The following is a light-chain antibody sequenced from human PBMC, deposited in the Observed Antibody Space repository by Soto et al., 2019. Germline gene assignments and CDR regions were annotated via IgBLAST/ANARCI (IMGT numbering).Light chain of an antibody. J-gene: IGLJ2*01. CDR2: DVS. Sequence: QSALTQPASVSGSPGQSITISCTGTSSDVGDYNYVSWYQQHPGKAPKLMIYDVSNRPSGVSDRFSGSKSGNTASLTISGLQADDEADYYCSSSTGSSTLVVFGGGTKFTVL. V-gene: IGLV2-14*03. CDR3: SSSTGSSTLVV. CDR1: SSDVGDYNY.